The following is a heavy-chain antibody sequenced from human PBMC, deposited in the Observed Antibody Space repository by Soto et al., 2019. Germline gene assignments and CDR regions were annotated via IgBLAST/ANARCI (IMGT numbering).Heavy chain of an antibody. Sequence: PSETLSLTCTVSGGSISSGDYYWSWIRQPPGKGLEWIGYIYYSGSTYYNPSLKSRVTISVDTSKNQFSLKLSSVTAADTAVYYCARHSNDYRKSFDYWGQGSLVTVSS. CDR1: GGSISSGDYY. CDR3: ARHSNDYRKSFDY. J-gene: IGHJ4*02. D-gene: IGHD5-12*01. CDR2: IYYSGST. V-gene: IGHV4-30-4*01.